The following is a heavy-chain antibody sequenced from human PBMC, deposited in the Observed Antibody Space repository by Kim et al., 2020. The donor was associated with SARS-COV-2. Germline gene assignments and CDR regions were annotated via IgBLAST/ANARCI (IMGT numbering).Heavy chain of an antibody. J-gene: IGHJ4*02. CDR3: VRDYAGPDY. CDR2: GDRA. Sequence: GDRAYSADSVKGRFTMSRDSSKNTLYLQMTNLRGDDTAVYFCVRDYAGPDYWGQGTLVTVSS. D-gene: IGHD1-1*01. V-gene: IGHV3-64D*06.